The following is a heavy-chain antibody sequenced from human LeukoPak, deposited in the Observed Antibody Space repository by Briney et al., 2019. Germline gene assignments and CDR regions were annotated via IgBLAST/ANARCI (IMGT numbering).Heavy chain of an antibody. CDR1: GYTFTSYD. Sequence: AASVKVSCKASGYTFTSYDINWVRQAPGQGLEWMGIINPSGGSTSYAQKFQGRVTMTRDTSTSTVYMELSSLRSEDTAVYYCARGGQDSSTFEYSFDYWGQGTLVTVSS. V-gene: IGHV1-46*01. CDR2: INPSGGST. CDR3: ARGGQDSSTFEYSFDY. D-gene: IGHD2-2*01. J-gene: IGHJ4*02.